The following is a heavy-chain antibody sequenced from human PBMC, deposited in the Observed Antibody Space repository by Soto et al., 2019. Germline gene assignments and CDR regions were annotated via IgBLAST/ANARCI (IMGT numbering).Heavy chain of an antibody. Sequence: GGSLRLSCAASGFTFSSYAMSWVRQAPGKGLEWVSAISGSGGSTYYADSVKGRFTISRDNSKNTLYLQMNSLRAEDTAVYYCAKVRFGGSQRGYSDYWGQGTLVTVSS. CDR2: ISGSGGST. V-gene: IGHV3-23*01. J-gene: IGHJ4*02. CDR1: GFTFSSYA. D-gene: IGHD1-26*01. CDR3: AKVRFGGSQRGYSDY.